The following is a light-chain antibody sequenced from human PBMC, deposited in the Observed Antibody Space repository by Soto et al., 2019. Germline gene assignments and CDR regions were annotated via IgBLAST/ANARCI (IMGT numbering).Light chain of an antibody. V-gene: IGKV3-20*01. Sequence: EIVLTQSPGTLSLSPGEGVTLSCRASQSVSSNFLAWYQQKPGQAPRLLIYGASNRAAGIPDRFSGSGSGTDFTLTISRLEPEDFAVYYCHQYSSSRRTFGQGTKVDIK. J-gene: IGKJ1*01. CDR3: HQYSSSRRT. CDR1: QSVSSNF. CDR2: GAS.